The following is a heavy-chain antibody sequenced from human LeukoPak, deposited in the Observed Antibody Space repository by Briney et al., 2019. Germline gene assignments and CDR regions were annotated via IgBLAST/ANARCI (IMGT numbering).Heavy chain of an antibody. CDR2: INPNSGGT. CDR1: GYTFTGYY. V-gene: IGHV1-2*02. D-gene: IGHD1-26*01. CDR3: ATLIVGATRNEYFQH. J-gene: IGHJ1*01. Sequence: GASVKVSCKASGYTFTGYYMHWVRQAPGQGLEWTGWINPNSGGTNYAQKFQGRVTMTRDTSISTAYMELSRLRSDDTAVYYCATLIVGATRNEYFQHWGQGTLVTVSS.